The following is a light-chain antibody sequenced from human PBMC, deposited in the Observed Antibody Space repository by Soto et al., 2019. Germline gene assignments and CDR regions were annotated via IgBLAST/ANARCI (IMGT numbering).Light chain of an antibody. CDR1: SGDVGSYDL. V-gene: IGLV2-23*01. CDR2: GGN. Sequence: QSALTQPASVSGSPGQSITISCTGTSGDVGSYDLVSWYQQLPGKAPKLIIYGGNQRPSGVSNRFSGSKSGNTASLTISWLQAEDEADYYCCSYAGSDTLVVFGGGTKLTVL. CDR3: CSYAGSDTLVV. J-gene: IGLJ2*01.